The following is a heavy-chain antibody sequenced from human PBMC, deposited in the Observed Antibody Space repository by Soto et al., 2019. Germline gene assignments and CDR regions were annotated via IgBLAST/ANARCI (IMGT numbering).Heavy chain of an antibody. J-gene: IGHJ5*02. CDR1: GFTFSSYG. V-gene: IGHV3-30*18. CDR3: AKGIAAAVHALAL. Sequence: PGWSLRLSCAASGFTFSSYGMHWVRQAPGKGLEWVAVISYDGSNKYYADSVKVRFTISRDNSKNTLYLQMNSLRAEDTAVYYCAKGIAAAVHALALWGQGTLVTVSS. CDR2: ISYDGSNK. D-gene: IGHD6-13*01.